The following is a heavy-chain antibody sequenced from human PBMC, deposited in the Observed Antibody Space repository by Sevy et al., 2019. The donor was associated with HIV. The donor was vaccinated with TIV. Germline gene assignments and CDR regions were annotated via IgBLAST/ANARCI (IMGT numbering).Heavy chain of an antibody. CDR2: ISGSGGST. Sequence: GSLRLSCAASGFIFSSYVMSWVRQAPGKGLEWVSAISGSGGSTYYADSVKGRFTISRDNSKNTLYLQMNSLRAEDTAVYYSRATGTVTTFHDYWGQGTLVTVSS. D-gene: IGHD4-17*01. J-gene: IGHJ4*02. CDR3: RATGTVTTFHDY. CDR1: GFIFSSYV. V-gene: IGHV3-23*01.